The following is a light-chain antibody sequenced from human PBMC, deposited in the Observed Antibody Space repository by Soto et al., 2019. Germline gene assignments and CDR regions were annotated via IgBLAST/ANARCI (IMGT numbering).Light chain of an antibody. Sequence: EIVLPQSQATLSLSPGERAPLSCRGSQSVRSHLVWYQQKPGQAHRLIIYEASNRATGIKDRFSGSGSGTDFTLIISRLDPEDFAVYYCQQYGSSPVTCGNGTRRELK. V-gene: IGKV3-20*01. CDR1: QSVRSH. CDR3: QQYGSSPVT. J-gene: IGKJ5*01. CDR2: EAS.